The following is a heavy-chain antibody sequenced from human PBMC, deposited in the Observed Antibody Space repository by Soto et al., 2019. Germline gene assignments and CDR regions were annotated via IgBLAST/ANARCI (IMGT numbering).Heavy chain of an antibody. CDR2: IIPIFGTA. Sequence: SVKVSCKASGGTFSSYAISWVRQAPGQGLEWMGGIIPIFGTANYAQKFQGRVTITADKSTSTAYMELSSLRSEDTAVCYCARRIYDYGGNGGNWFDPWGQGTLVTVSS. V-gene: IGHV1-69*06. J-gene: IGHJ5*02. CDR3: ARRIYDYGGNGGNWFDP. D-gene: IGHD4-17*01. CDR1: GGTFSSYA.